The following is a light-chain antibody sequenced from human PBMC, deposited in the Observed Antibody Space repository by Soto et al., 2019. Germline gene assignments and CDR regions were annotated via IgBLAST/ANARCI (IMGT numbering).Light chain of an antibody. Sequence: DIVMTQSPLSLPVSPGEPASISCRSSQSLLYTTGYNYLDWYLQKPGQSPQHLIHLGSNRASGVPDRFSGSGSGTDFTLKISIVEAEDVGVYYCMQALQTPYTFGQGTKLEIK. J-gene: IGKJ2*01. CDR3: MQALQTPYT. CDR1: QSLLYTTGYNY. V-gene: IGKV2-28*01. CDR2: LGS.